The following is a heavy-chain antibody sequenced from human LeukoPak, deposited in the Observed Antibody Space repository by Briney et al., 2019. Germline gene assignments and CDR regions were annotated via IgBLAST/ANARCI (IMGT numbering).Heavy chain of an antibody. CDR2: INHSGST. D-gene: IGHD3-10*01. CDR1: GGSFSGYY. CDR3: ARCRVRGKFDY. Sequence: PSETLSLTCAVYGGSFSGYYWSWIRQPPGKGLEWIGEINHSGSTNYNPSLKSRVTISVGTSKNQFSLKLSSVTAADTAVYYCARCRVRGKFDYWGQGTLVTVSS. J-gene: IGHJ4*02. V-gene: IGHV4-34*01.